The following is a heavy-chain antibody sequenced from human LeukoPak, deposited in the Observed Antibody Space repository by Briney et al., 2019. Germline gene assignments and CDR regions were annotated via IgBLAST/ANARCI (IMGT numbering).Heavy chain of an antibody. D-gene: IGHD1-26*01. CDR1: GFTFSSYE. Sequence: GGSLRLSCAASGFTFSSYEMNWVRQAPGKGLEWVSYISSSGSTIYYADSVKGRFTISRDNAKNSLYLQMNSLRAEDTAVYYCARVGVVGATTLANDYWGQGTLVTVSS. J-gene: IGHJ4*02. CDR3: ARVGVVGATTLANDY. V-gene: IGHV3-48*03. CDR2: ISSSGSTI.